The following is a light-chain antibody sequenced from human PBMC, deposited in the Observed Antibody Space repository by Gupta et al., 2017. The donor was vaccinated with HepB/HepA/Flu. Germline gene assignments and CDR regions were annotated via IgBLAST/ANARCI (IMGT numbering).Light chain of an antibody. CDR2: DVS. CDR3: SSFTSSSTLYV. CDR1: SSDVGGYNY. Sequence: QSALTQPAFVTGSPGQSITISCTRTSSDVGGYNYVSWYQQHPGKAPKLMIYDVSNRPSGVSNRFSGSKSGNTASLTISGLQAEDEADYYCSSFTSSSTLYVFGTGTRVTVL. J-gene: IGLJ1*01. V-gene: IGLV2-14*03.